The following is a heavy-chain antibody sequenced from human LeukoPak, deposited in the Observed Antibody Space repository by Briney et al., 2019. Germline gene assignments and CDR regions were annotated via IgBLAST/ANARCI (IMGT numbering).Heavy chain of an antibody. CDR1: SDSLTRGHYY. J-gene: IGHJ4*02. Sequence: SEPLSLTCSVSSDSLTRGHYYGRSIRQPPGKELEWIEYISYRGSKNYNPSLQSRVTISVDTSKNQFSMKLSSVTAAGTAVYYCVREHSWGDFDYWGQGTLVSVSS. D-gene: IGHD2-15*01. V-gene: IGHV4-61*01. CDR2: ISYRGSK. CDR3: VREHSWGDFDY.